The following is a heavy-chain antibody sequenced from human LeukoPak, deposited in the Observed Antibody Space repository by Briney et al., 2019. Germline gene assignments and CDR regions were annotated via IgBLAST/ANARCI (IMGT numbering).Heavy chain of an antibody. CDR1: GFTFSTYG. J-gene: IGHJ4*02. D-gene: IGHD7-27*01. Sequence: GGSLRLSCAASGFTFSTYGMHWVRQASGKGLEWVAVITNDGNYEKYADAVRGRFTISRDNSKNTLYLQMNSLSAEDTAVYYCARDSITGDNSLDFWGRGTLVTVSS. CDR3: ARDSITGDNSLDF. V-gene: IGHV3-33*05. CDR2: ITNDGNYE.